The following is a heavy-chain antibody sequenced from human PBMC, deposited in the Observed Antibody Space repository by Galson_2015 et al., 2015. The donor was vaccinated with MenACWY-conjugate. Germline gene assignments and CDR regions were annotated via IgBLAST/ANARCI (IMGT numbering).Heavy chain of an antibody. D-gene: IGHD3/OR15-3a*01. J-gene: IGHJ6*02. CDR2: ISSGSGYI. Sequence: SLRLSCAASGFTFSSHTLNWVRQAPGKGLEWVSSISSGSGYIYYADSVKGRFTISRDNAKNSLFLQMNSLRGEDTAMYYCVRDRPPRGLTRVYYGMDVWGLGTTVTVSS. CDR1: GFTFSSHT. CDR3: VRDRPPRGLTRVYYGMDV. V-gene: IGHV3-21*01.